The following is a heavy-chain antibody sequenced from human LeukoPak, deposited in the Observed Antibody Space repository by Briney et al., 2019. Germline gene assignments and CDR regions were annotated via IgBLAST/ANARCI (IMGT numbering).Heavy chain of an antibody. J-gene: IGHJ6*02. CDR1: GFTFSSYE. Sequence: GGSLRLSCAASGFTFSSYEMNWVRQAPGKGLEWVSYISSSGSTIYYADSVKGRFTISKDNAKNSLYLQVNSLRAEDTAVYYCARWYCSSTSCNHYYYYGMDVWGQGTTVTVSS. CDR2: ISSSGSTI. CDR3: ARWYCSSTSCNHYYYYGMDV. V-gene: IGHV3-48*03. D-gene: IGHD2-2*01.